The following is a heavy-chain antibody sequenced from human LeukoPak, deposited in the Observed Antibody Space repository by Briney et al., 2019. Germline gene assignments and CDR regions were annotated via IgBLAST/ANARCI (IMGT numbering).Heavy chain of an antibody. CDR1: GGSISSYY. CDR3: TRGARGAVAGQFDS. D-gene: IGHD6-19*01. V-gene: IGHV4-59*01. CDR2: IFDTENT. J-gene: IGHJ4*02. Sequence: SETLSLTCTVSGGSISSYYWSWVRQPPGKGLEWIGYIFDTENTNHNPSLKSRVTISVDTSKNQFSLKLNSVTAADTAVYYCTRGARGAVAGQFDSWGQGTLVTVSS.